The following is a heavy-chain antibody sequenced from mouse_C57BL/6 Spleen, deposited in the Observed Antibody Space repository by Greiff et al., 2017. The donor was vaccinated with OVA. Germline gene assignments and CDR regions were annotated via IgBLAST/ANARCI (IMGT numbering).Heavy chain of an antibody. D-gene: IGHD1-1*01. V-gene: IGHV5-4*01. CDR1: GFTFSSYA. CDR2: ISDGGSYT. Sequence: DVKVEESGGGLVKPGGYLKLSCAASGFTFSSYAMSWVRQTPEKRLEWVATISDGGSYTYYPDNVKGRFTISRDNAKNNLYLQMSHLKSEDTAMYYCVRDLFYGSGGAMGYWGQGASVTVSS. J-gene: IGHJ4*01. CDR3: VRDLFYGSGGAMGY.